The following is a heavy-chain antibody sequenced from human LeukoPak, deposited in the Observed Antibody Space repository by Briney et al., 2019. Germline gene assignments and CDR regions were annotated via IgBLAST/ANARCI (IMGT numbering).Heavy chain of an antibody. V-gene: IGHV4-31*03. D-gene: IGHD2-15*01. CDR1: GGSISSAGNC. CDR2: IYYSGST. Sequence: PSQTLSLTCSVSGGSISSAGNCWTWLRQHPGKGLEWIGYIYYSGSTYYNPSLESRVTISVDTSKSQFSLKLNSVTAADTAVYYCARARQVVRYGMDVWGQGTTVTVSS. J-gene: IGHJ6*02. CDR3: ARARQVVRYGMDV.